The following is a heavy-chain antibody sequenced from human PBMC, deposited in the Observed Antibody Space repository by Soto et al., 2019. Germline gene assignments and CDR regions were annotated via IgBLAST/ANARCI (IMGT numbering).Heavy chain of an antibody. V-gene: IGHV1-18*01. D-gene: IGHD3-22*01. J-gene: IGHJ4*02. CDR1: GYTFTSYG. CDR2: ISAYNGNT. Sequence: ASVKVSCKASGYTFTSYGISWVRQAPGQGLEWMGWISAYNGNTNYAQKLQGRVTMTTDTSTSTAYMELRSLRSDDTAVYYCARVFNYYDSSGYHNYFDYCGQGTLVTVSS. CDR3: ARVFNYYDSSGYHNYFDY.